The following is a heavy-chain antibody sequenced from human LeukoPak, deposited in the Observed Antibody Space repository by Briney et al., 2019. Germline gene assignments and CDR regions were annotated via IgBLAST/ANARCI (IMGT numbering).Heavy chain of an antibody. V-gene: IGHV3-30-3*01. CDR3: ARDPHIRLGRYNWFDT. Sequence: GGSLRLSCAASGFTFSSYAMHWVRQAPGKGLEWVAVISNDGNNVYYPDSVKGRFTISRDDSKNTLYLQMNALRAEDTAIYYCARDPHIRLGRYNWFDTWGQGTRVIVSS. J-gene: IGHJ5*02. CDR2: ISNDGNNV. D-gene: IGHD2-21*01. CDR1: GFTFSSYA.